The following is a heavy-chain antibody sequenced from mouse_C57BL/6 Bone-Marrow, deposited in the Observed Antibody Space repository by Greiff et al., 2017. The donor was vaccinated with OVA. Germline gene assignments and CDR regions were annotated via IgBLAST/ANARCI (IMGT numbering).Heavy chain of an antibody. V-gene: IGHV1-47*01. D-gene: IGHD1-1*01. CDR1: GYTFTTYP. J-gene: IGHJ1*03. Sequence: VKLVESGAELVKPGASVKMSCKASGYTFTTYPIEWMKQNHGKSLEWIGNFHPYNDDTKYNEKFKGKATLTVEKSSSTVYLELSRLTSDDSAVYYCARRYYGSSPYWYFDVWGTGTTVTVSS. CDR3: ARRYYGSSPYWYFDV. CDR2: FHPYNDDT.